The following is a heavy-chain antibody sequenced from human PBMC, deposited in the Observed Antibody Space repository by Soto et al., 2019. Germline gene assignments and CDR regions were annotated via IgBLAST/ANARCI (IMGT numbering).Heavy chain of an antibody. J-gene: IGHJ6*02. Sequence: QVQLVQSGAEVKKSGSSVKVSCKASGGTFSSYAISWVRQAPGQGLEWMGGIIPIFGTANYAQKFQGRVTITADESTSTAYMELSSLRSEDTAVYYCARAERYCSSTSCYADYYYGMDVWGQGTTVTVSS. D-gene: IGHD2-2*01. CDR3: ARAERYCSSTSCYADYYYGMDV. CDR2: IIPIFGTA. V-gene: IGHV1-69*01. CDR1: GGTFSSYA.